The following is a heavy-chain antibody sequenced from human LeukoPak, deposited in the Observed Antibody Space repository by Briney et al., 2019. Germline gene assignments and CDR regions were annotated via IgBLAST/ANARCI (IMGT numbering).Heavy chain of an antibody. V-gene: IGHV3-30-3*01. Sequence: GGSLRLSCAASGFTFSSYAMHWVRQAPGKGLEWVAVISYDGSNKYYADSVKGRFTISRDNSKNTLYLQMNSLRAEDTAVYYCARDLVLDRHWGPTGGADYWGQGTLVTVSS. D-gene: IGHD3-16*01. J-gene: IGHJ4*02. CDR3: ARDLVLDRHWGPTGGADY. CDR2: ISYDGSNK. CDR1: GFTFSSYA.